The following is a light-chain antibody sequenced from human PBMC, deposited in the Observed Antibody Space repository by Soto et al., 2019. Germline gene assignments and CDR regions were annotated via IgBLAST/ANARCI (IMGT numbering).Light chain of an antibody. J-gene: IGKJ1*01. CDR2: GAS. CDR1: QRVSSSS. Sequence: EIVLTQSPATLSLSPGERATLSCRASQRVSSSSLAWYQHKPGQAPRLLIHGASYRATGIPDRFSGSGSGTDFTLTITRLEPEDFAVYYCQQYGGSPRTFGQGTKV. CDR3: QQYGGSPRT. V-gene: IGKV3-20*01.